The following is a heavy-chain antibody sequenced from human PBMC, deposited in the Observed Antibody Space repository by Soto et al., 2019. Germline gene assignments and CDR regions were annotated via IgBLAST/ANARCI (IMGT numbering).Heavy chain of an antibody. J-gene: IGHJ4*02. D-gene: IGHD2-2*01. CDR2: LYSEGNT. Sequence: EVQLVETGGDLIQPGGSRFSPGAASGLTASRKTISCLPKAPGKGLEGAPILYSEGNTNYADSVKGRFTISRDNSKNTLNLHMNSLRAEDTAVYFCARGRGNCVVTTCYLPFDSWGQGTLVTVSS. CDR3: ARGRGNCVVTTCYLPFDS. V-gene: IGHV3-53*02. CDR1: GLTASRKT.